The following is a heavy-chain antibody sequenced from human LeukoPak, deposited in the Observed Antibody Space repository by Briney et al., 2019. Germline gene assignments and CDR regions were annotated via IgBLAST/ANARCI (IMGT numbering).Heavy chain of an antibody. CDR3: ARVYYSNSWFDP. CDR1: GYSISSGHF. CDR2: ISQSGRT. V-gene: IGHV4-38-2*02. D-gene: IGHD4-11*01. Sequence: SETLSLTCTVSGYSISSGHFWAWIRQPPGKGLEWIGSISQSGRTYYNPSLKSRVTISVDTSKNQFSLKLSSVTAADTAVYYCARVYYSNSWFDPWGQGTLVTVSS. J-gene: IGHJ5*02.